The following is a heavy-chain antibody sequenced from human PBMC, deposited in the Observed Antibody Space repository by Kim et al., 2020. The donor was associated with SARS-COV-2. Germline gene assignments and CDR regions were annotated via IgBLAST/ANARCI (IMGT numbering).Heavy chain of an antibody. CDR2: INAGNGNT. CDR1: GYTFTSYA. CDR3: ARGGRIAVALDYFDY. J-gene: IGHJ4*02. Sequence: ASVKVSCKASGYTFTSYAMHWVRQAPGQRLEWMGWINAGNGNTKYSQKFQGRITITRDTSATTAYMELSSLRSEDTAVYYCARGGRIAVALDYFDYWGQGTLVTVSS. V-gene: IGHV1-3*01. D-gene: IGHD6-19*01.